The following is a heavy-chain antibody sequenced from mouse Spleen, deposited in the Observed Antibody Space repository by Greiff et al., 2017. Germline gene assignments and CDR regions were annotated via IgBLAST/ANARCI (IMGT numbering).Heavy chain of an antibody. Sequence: QVQLQQPGAELVKPGASVKVSCKASGYSFTSYWMNWVKQRPGQGLVWIGMIHPSDSETRLNQKFKDKATLTVDKSSSTAYMQLSSPTTEDSAVYYRARDDYDRRGYAMGYWGQRTSVTVSS. D-gene: IGHD2-4*01. CDR2: IHPSDSET. CDR3: ARDDYDRRGYAMGY. CDR1: GYSFTSYW. V-gene: IGHV1-74*01. J-gene: IGHJ4*01.